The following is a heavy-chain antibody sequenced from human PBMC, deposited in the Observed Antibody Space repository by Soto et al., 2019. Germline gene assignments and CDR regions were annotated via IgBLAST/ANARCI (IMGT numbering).Heavy chain of an antibody. CDR2: IYYSGST. D-gene: IGHD3-10*01. V-gene: IGHV4-31*03. CDR1: GGSISSGGYY. J-gene: IGHJ5*02. Sequence: QVQLQESGPGLVKPSQTLSLTCTVSGGSISSGGYYWSWIRQHPGKGLEWIGYIYYSGSTYYNPSIKSRVTLSVDTSKNKCSLKLSSVTAADTAVYYCARGSYGSGRPNWFDPWGQGTLVTVSS. CDR3: ARGSYGSGRPNWFDP.